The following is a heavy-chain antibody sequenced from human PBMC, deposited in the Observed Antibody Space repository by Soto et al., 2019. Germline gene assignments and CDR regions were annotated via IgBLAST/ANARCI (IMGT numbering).Heavy chain of an antibody. CDR1: GGSISSGGYS. D-gene: IGHD6-13*01. V-gene: IGHV4-30-2*01. CDR3: ARXXAXXGTXYFDF. J-gene: IGHJ4*02. Sequence: PSETLSLTCAVSGGSISSGGYSWSWIRQPPGKGLEWIGYIYHSRSTYYNPSLKSRVTISVDRSKNQFSLKLSSVTAADTAVYYXARXXAXXGTXYFDFWGQGXXVTXXS. CDR2: IYHSRST.